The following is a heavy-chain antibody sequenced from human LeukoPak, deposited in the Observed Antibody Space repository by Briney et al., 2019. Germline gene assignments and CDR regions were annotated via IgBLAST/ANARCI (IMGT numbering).Heavy chain of an antibody. J-gene: IGHJ3*02. CDR2: TNSDGSGT. V-gene: IGHV3-74*01. CDR3: ARMGYCSGGSCYSGPPDAFDI. D-gene: IGHD2-15*01. Sequence: PGGSLRLSCAASGFTFSTYWMHWVRQAPGKGLLWVSHTNSDGSGTSYADSVKGRFTISRDNAKNSLYLQMNSLRAEDTAVYYCARMGYCSGGSCYSGPPDAFDIWGQGTMVTVSS. CDR1: GFTFSTYW.